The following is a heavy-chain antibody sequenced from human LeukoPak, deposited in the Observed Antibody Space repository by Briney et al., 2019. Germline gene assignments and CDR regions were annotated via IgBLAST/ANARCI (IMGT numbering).Heavy chain of an antibody. CDR1: GFTFSSYW. CDR2: IKYDGNEE. J-gene: IGHJ4*02. CDR3: KSGGAAPGSFDY. V-gene: IGHV3-7*01. D-gene: IGHD1-1*01. Sequence: QPGGSLRLSCAASGFTFSSYWMSWMRQAAGRGLEWVANIKYDGNEEYYVDSVKGRFTISRDNAKNSLYLQLNSLRVEDPAVYYCKSGGAAPGSFDYWGQGTLVTVSP.